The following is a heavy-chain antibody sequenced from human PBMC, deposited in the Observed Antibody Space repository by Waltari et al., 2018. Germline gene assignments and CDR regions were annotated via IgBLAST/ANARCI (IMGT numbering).Heavy chain of an antibody. CDR2: INQDGET. D-gene: IGHD3-10*01. J-gene: IGHJ4*02. CDR3: ASDPTLFGIRQNYFDS. Sequence: ESQLVESGGTLVRPGGSLRLSWAVSGFSLRDNCMSWVRQAPGKGREWVASINQDGETDYVDSVKGRFTISRDTAKNSLYLLLNTLGADDSGVYFCASDPTLFGIRQNYFDSWGQGTQVTVSS. V-gene: IGHV3-7*04. CDR1: GFSLRDNC.